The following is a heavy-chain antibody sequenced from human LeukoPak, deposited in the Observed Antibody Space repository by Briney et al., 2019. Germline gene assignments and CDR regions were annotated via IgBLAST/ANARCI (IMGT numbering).Heavy chain of an antibody. CDR1: GFTVSSYS. Sequence: GGSLRLSCAASGFTVSSYSMNWVRQAPGKGLEWVSSISSSSSYIYYADSVKGRFTISRDNAKNSLYLQMNSLRAEDTAVYYCARVMRTYYYDSSGGCFDYWGQGTLVTVSS. V-gene: IGHV3-21*01. J-gene: IGHJ4*02. CDR3: ARVMRTYYYDSSGGCFDY. D-gene: IGHD3-22*01. CDR2: ISSSSSYI.